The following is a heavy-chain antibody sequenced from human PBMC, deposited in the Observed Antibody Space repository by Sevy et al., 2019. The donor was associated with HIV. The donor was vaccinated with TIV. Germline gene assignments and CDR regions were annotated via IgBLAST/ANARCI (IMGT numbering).Heavy chain of an antibody. CDR1: GYTFSSYD. J-gene: IGHJ4*02. V-gene: IGHV1-8*01. CDR3: ARAGGLVDQGFDF. D-gene: IGHD1-26*01. CDR2: MNPNSGNI. Sequence: ASVTVSCKASGYTFSSYDINWVRQATGQGREWMGWMNPNSGNIDYAQKFQGRVTMTRDTSISTVYMELSSLRSEDTAVYYCARAGGLVDQGFDFWGQGTLVTVSS.